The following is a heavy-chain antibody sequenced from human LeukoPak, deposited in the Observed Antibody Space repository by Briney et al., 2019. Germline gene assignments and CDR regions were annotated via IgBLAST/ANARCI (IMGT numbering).Heavy chain of an antibody. D-gene: IGHD6-13*01. CDR3: ARDLGVAAAGRFGA. CDR1: GGSISSGSYY. CDR2: IYTSGST. J-gene: IGHJ5*02. V-gene: IGHV4-61*02. Sequence: SSETLSLTCTVSGGSISSGSYYWSWIRQPAGKGLEWIGRIYTSGSTNYNPSLKSRVTISVDTSKNQFSLKLSSVTAADTAVYYCARDLGVAAAGRFGAWGQGTLVTVSS.